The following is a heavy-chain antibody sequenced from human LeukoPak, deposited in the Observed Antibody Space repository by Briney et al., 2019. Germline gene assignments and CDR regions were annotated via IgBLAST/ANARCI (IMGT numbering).Heavy chain of an antibody. CDR2: IYTSGST. V-gene: IGHV4-4*07. CDR1: GGSISSYY. J-gene: IGHJ3*02. CDR3: ARGDFTGGFDAFDI. Sequence: SETLSLTCTVSGGSISSYYWSWIRQPAGKGLEWIGRIYTSGSTNYNPSPKSRVTISVDTSKNQFSLKLSSVTAADTAVYYCARGDFTGGFDAFDIWGQGTMVTVSS. D-gene: IGHD2-21*02.